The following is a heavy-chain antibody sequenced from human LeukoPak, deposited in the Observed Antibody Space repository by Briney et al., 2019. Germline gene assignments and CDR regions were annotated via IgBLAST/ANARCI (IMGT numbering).Heavy chain of an antibody. CDR2: IYYSGST. CDR1: GGSISSSSYY. D-gene: IGHD3-22*01. Sequence: SETLSLTCTVSGGSISSSSYYWGWIRQPPGKGLEWIGSIYYSGSTYYNPSLKSRVTISVDTSKNQFSLKLSSVTAADTAVYYCARVNNHYYHSLGYYYYYYMDVWGRGTTVTVSS. J-gene: IGHJ6*03. CDR3: ARVNNHYYHSLGYYYYYYMDV. V-gene: IGHV4-39*01.